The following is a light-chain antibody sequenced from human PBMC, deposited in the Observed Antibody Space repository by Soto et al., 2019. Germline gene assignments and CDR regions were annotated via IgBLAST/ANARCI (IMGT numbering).Light chain of an antibody. CDR3: SSHAGSNAVYV. CDR1: SSDVGAYNY. CDR2: EVN. Sequence: QSVLTQPPSSSVSPGQSVTISCTGTSSDVGAYNYVSWYQQHPGKAPKVMIYEVNKRPSGVPDRFSGSKSGNTASLTVSGLQVEDEADYYCSSHAGSNAVYVFGTGTKVTVL. J-gene: IGLJ1*01. V-gene: IGLV2-8*01.